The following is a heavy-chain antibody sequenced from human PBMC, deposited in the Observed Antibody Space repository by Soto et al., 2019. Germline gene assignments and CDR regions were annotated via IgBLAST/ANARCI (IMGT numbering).Heavy chain of an antibody. J-gene: IGHJ4*02. CDR2: INHSGST. CDR1: GGSFSGYY. Sequence: SETLSLTCAVYGGSFSGYYWSWIRQPPGKGLEWIGEINHSGSTNYNPSLKSRVTISVDTSKDQFSLKLSSVTAADTAVYYCARGEDGYDFKFVYWGQGTLVTVSS. V-gene: IGHV4-34*01. D-gene: IGHD5-12*01. CDR3: ARGEDGYDFKFVY.